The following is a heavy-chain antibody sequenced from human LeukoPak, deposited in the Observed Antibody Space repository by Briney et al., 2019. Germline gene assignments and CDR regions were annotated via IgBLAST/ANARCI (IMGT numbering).Heavy chain of an antibody. CDR3: ARLLGYYDSNLPDC. Sequence: SVKVSCKASGGTFSSYAISWLRQAPGQGLEWMGRIIPIFGTANYAQKFQGRVTITTDESTSTAYMELSSLRSEDTAVYYCARLLGYYDSNLPDCWGQGTLVTVSS. J-gene: IGHJ4*02. D-gene: IGHD3-22*01. CDR1: GGTFSSYA. V-gene: IGHV1-69*05. CDR2: IIPIFGTA.